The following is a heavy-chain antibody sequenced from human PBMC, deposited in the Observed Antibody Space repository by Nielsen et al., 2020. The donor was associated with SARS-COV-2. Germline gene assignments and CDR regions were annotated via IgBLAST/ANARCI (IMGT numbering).Heavy chain of an antibody. CDR2: ISSYNCNT. CDR3: SRDEASRGFPSSYYYGMDV. CDR1: CYTFVSYC. J-gene: IGHJ6*02. D-gene: IGHD3-22*01. Sequence: ASVKVSCKASCYTFVSYCISWLRQAPFPVLDCMVWISSYNCNTKYAQKLQGRVTMTTDTSTSTAYMELRSLRSDDTAVYFCSRDEASRGFPSSYYYGMDVWGQGTTVTVSS. V-gene: IGHV1-18*01.